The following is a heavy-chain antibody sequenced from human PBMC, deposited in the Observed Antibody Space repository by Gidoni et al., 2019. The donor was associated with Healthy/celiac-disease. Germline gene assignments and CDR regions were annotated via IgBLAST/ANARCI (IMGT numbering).Heavy chain of an antibody. Sequence: QVQLVQSGAEVKKPGASVKVAGKASGYTSTGYYMHWVPQAPGQGLEWMGWINPNSGGTNYAQKFQGWVTMTRDTSISTAYMELSRLRSDDTAVYYCARDPYYGDYLFDYWGQGTLVTVSS. D-gene: IGHD4-17*01. CDR2: INPNSGGT. J-gene: IGHJ4*02. CDR1: GYTSTGYY. CDR3: ARDPYYGDYLFDY. V-gene: IGHV1-2*04.